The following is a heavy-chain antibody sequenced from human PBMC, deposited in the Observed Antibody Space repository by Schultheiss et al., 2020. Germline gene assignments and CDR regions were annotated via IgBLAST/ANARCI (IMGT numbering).Heavy chain of an antibody. V-gene: IGHV1-2*02. CDR1: GYTFTAYY. D-gene: IGHD6-19*01. Sequence: ASVKVSCKASGYTFTAYYMHWVRQAPGQGLEWMGWINPNGGGTSYAQKFQGRVTMTSDTSINTAYMELSRLRSDDSAVYYCARERYLAALFDYWGQGTLVTVSS. CDR3: ARERYLAALFDY. CDR2: INPNGGGT. J-gene: IGHJ4*02.